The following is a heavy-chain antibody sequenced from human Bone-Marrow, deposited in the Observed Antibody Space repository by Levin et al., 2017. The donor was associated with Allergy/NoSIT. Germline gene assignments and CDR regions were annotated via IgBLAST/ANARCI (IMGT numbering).Heavy chain of an antibody. V-gene: IGHV4-59*01. CDR2: IYYTGGT. Sequence: SQTLSLTCTVSGGSFSTYYWSWIRQSPGKGLEWIGYIYYTGGTNYNPSLKSRVTMSVDMSKRQFSLNLTSVTTADTAVYYCARGRLAEYYFDYWGQGSLVTVSS. D-gene: IGHD1-14*01. J-gene: IGHJ4*02. CDR3: ARGRLAEYYFDY. CDR1: GGSFSTYY.